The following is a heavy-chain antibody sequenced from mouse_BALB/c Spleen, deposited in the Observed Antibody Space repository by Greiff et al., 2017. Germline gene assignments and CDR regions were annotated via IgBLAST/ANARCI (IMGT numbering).Heavy chain of an antibody. CDR3: AGFYYGYDWFAY. V-gene: IGHV2-9*02. J-gene: IGHJ3*01. CDR2: IWAGGST. CDR1: GFSLTSYG. Sequence: VQVVESGPGLVAPSQSLSITCTVSGFSLTSYGVHWVRQPPGKGLEWLGVIWAGGSTNYNSALMSRLSISKDNSKSQVFLKMNSLQTDDTAMYYCAGFYYGYDWFAYWGQGTLVTVSA. D-gene: IGHD2-2*01.